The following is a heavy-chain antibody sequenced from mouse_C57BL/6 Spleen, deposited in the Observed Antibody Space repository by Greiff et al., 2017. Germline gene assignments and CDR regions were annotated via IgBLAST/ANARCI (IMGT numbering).Heavy chain of an antibody. J-gene: IGHJ1*03. CDR3: ARVNGNHGYFDV. CDR2: ISNGGGST. D-gene: IGHD2-1*01. CDR1: GFTFSDYY. V-gene: IGHV5-12*01. Sequence: EVKLMESGGGLVQPGGSLKLSCAASGFTFSDYYMYWVRQTPEKRLEWVAYISNGGGSTYYPETVKGRFTISRDNATNTLYLHMSRLKSEDTAMYDCARVNGNHGYFDVWGTGTTVTVSS.